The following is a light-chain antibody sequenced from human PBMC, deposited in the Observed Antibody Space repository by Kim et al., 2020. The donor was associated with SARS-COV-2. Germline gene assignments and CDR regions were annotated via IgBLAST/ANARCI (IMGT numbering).Light chain of an antibody. V-gene: IGLV3-9*01. CDR3: QVWDSSTAV. Sequence: SYELTQPLSVSVALGQTARITCGGNNIGSKNVHWYQQKPGQAPVLVIYRDSNRPSGIPERFSGFNSGNTATLTISRAQAGVEADYYCQVWDSSTAVFGGGTQLAVL. J-gene: IGLJ2*01. CDR2: RDS. CDR1: NIGSKN.